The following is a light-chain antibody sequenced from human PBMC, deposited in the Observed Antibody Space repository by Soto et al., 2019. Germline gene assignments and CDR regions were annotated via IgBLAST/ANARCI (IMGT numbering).Light chain of an antibody. Sequence: QSALTQPASVSGSPGQSITISCTGTSSDVGGYDYVSWYQQHPGEPPKLMIYEVSNRPSGVSNRFSGSKSGNTASLTISGLQAEDEADYFCSSYTRSSTRVFGGGTKVTVL. V-gene: IGLV2-14*01. CDR3: SSYTRSSTRV. CDR2: EVS. J-gene: IGLJ3*02. CDR1: SSDVGGYDY.